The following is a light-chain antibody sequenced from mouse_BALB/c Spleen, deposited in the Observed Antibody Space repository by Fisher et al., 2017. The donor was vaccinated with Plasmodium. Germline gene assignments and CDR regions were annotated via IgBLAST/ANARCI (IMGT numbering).Light chain of an antibody. CDR3: QHSNSWPLT. J-gene: IGKJ5*01. CDR1: QSFRDY. V-gene: IGKV5-45*01. Sequence: DIVLTQTPATLSMITGDRVSLSFRASQSFRDYLHWFQRKSHESPRLLIKCASQSISGIPSRFSGSGSGTDFTLSINSVETEDFGMYFCQHSNSWPLTFGAGTKLELK. CDR2: CAS.